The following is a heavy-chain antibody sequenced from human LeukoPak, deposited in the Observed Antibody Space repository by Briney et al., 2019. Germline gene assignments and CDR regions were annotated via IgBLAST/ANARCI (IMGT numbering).Heavy chain of an antibody. Sequence: GGSLRLSCAASGFMFSDSAMHWVRQAPGKGLEWVAVISYDGSNKYYADSVKGRFTISRDNSKNTLYVQMNSLRAEDTAVYYCAKEGYSRGYYSYYYMDVWGKGTTVTVSS. CDR2: ISYDGSNK. CDR1: GFMFSDSA. D-gene: IGHD6-13*01. J-gene: IGHJ6*03. CDR3: AKEGYSRGYYSYYYMDV. V-gene: IGHV3-30*04.